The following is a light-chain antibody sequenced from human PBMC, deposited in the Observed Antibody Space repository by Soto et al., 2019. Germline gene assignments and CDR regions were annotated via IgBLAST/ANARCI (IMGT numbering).Light chain of an antibody. CDR1: QSISSY. Sequence: IQLTQSPSSLSASVGDRVTITCRASQSISSYLNWYQQKPGKAPKLLIYAASSLQSGVPSRFSGSGSGTDFTLTISSLQPEDFATYYCQQSYSTPWTFGQATKWIS. V-gene: IGKV1-39*01. J-gene: IGKJ1*01. CDR3: QQSYSTPWT. CDR2: AAS.